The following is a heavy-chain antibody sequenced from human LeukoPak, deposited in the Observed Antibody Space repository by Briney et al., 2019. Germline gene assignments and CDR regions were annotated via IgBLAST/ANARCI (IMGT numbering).Heavy chain of an antibody. J-gene: IGHJ5*02. CDR2: IYCSGST. V-gene: IGHV4-30-4*08. CDR1: GGSISSGDYY. CDR3: ARSNPVGATGWFDP. D-gene: IGHD1-26*01. Sequence: SQTLSLTCTVSGGSISSGDYYWRWIRQPPGKGLEWIGYIYCSGSTYYNPSLKSRVTISVDTSKNQFSLKLSSVTAADTAVYYCARSNPVGATGWFDPWGQGTLVTVSS.